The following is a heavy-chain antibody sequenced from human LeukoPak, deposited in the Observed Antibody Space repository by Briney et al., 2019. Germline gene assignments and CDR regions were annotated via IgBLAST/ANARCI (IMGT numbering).Heavy chain of an antibody. CDR2: INHSGST. CDR1: GGSFSGYY. V-gene: IGHV4-34*01. D-gene: IGHD5/OR15-5a*01. CDR3: ARGSTTGFDY. J-gene: IGHJ4*02. Sequence: PSETLSFTCAVYGGSFSGYYWSWIRQPPGKGLEWIGEINHSGSTNYNPSLKSRVTISVDTSKNQFSLKLSSVTAADRAVYYCARGSTTGFDYWGQGTLVTVSS.